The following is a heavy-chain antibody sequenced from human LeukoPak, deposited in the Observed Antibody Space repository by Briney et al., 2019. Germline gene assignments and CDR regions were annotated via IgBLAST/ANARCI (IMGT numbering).Heavy chain of an antibody. CDR3: ARGAFD. CDR2: IYSDGRT. J-gene: IGHJ4*02. CDR1: GFSVSSNY. Sequence: PGGSLRLSCVGSGFSVSSNYMNWVRQAPGRGPDWVSVIYSDGRTFYADSVKGRFTSSRDNSKNTVDLQMNNLGADDTAVYYCARGAFDWGQGTLVTVSS. V-gene: IGHV3-53*01.